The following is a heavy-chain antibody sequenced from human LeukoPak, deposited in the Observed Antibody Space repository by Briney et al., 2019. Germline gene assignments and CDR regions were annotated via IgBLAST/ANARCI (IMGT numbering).Heavy chain of an antibody. J-gene: IGHJ4*02. CDR1: GFTFSRYA. CDR2: ISGSGGST. Sequence: GGSLTLSCAASGFTFSRYAMSWVRQAPGKGLEWVSTISGSGGSTYYADSVKGRFTTSRDNSKNTLYLQMNSLRAEDTAVYYCATPYYDGDYWGQGTLVTVSS. CDR3: ATPYYDGDY. V-gene: IGHV3-23*01. D-gene: IGHD3-16*01.